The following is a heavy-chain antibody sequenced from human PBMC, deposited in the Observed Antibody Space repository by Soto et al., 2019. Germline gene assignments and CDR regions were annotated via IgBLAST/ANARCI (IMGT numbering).Heavy chain of an antibody. D-gene: IGHD6-6*01. CDR2: INPNSGGT. CDR1: GYTFTGYY. V-gene: IGHV1-2*04. Sequence: QVQLVQSGAEVKKPGASVKVSCKASGYTFTGYYMHWVRQAPGQGLEWMGWINPNSGGTNYAQKFQGWVTMTRDTSISSAYMELSRLRSDDTAVYYCARDCIAARGWYFDLWGRGTLVTVSS. CDR3: ARDCIAARGWYFDL. J-gene: IGHJ2*01.